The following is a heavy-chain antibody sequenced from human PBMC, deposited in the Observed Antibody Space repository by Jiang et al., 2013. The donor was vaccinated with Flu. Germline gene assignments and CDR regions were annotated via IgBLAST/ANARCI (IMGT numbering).Heavy chain of an antibody. CDR2: IVPIGTA. CDR3: ARDRGYYGSGTYQTSFYYAMDV. V-gene: IGHV1-69*04. Sequence: SGAEVKNPGSSVKVSCKASGATFDFDTYAISWVRQAPGQGLEWMGRIVPIGTANYARNLQGRVTITADKSTSTAYMELTSLLSEDTAVYYCARDRGYYGSGTYQTSFYYAMDVWGQGTRITVFS. CDR1: GATFDFDTYA. J-gene: IGHJ6*02. D-gene: IGHD3-10*01.